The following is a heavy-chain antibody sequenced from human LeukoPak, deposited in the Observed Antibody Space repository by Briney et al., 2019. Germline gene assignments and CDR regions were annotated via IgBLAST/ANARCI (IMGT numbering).Heavy chain of an antibody. D-gene: IGHD2-15*01. Sequence: SQTLSLTCATSVDNVSSNSAAWNWIRQSPSRGLEWLGRTYYRSKWYNDYAVSVKSRITINPDTSKNPFSLQLNSVTPEDTAVYYCARDQRYCSGGSCWGPLGDVWGKGTTVTVSS. CDR1: VDNVSSNSAA. CDR3: ARDQRYCSGGSCWGPLGDV. V-gene: IGHV6-1*01. J-gene: IGHJ6*04. CDR2: TYYRSKWYN.